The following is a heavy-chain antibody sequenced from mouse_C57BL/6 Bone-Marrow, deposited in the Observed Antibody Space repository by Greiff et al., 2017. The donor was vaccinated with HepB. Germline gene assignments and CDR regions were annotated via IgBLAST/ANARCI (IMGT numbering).Heavy chain of an antibody. CDR2: INPYNGGT. CDR3: ASPPWYFDY. CDR1: GYTFTDYY. Sequence: VQLKESGPVLVKPGASVKMSCKASGYTFTDYYMNWVKQSHGKSLEWIGVINPYNGGTSYNQKFKGKATLTVDKSSSTAYMELNSLTSEDSAVYYCASPPWYFDYWGQGTTLTVSS. J-gene: IGHJ2*01. V-gene: IGHV1-19*01.